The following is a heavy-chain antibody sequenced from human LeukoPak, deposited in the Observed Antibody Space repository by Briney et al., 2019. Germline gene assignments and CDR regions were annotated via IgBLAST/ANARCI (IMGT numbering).Heavy chain of an antibody. CDR3: ARDGYYDFWSGYYFSGNYYFDY. J-gene: IGHJ4*02. D-gene: IGHD3-3*01. Sequence: SQTLSLTCAISGDSVSSNSAAWNWIRQSPSRGLEWLGRTYYRSKWYNDYAVSVKSRITINPDTSKNQFSLQLNSVTPEDTAVYYCARDGYYDFWSGYYFSGNYYFDYWGQGTLVTVSS. CDR1: GDSVSSNSAA. V-gene: IGHV6-1*01. CDR2: TYYRSKWYN.